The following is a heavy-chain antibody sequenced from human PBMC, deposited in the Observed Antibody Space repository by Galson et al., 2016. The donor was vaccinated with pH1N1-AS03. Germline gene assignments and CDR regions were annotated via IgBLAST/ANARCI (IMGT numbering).Heavy chain of an antibody. V-gene: IGHV4-39*01. CDR1: GGSITSSSSY. Sequence: ETLSLTCTVSGGSITSSSSYWGWIRQPPGKGLEWIGSIHYRGTTYYNTSLKSRITISVYTSKSQFSLRLSSLTAADTAVYYCARHAQDYLWGSYRYYDYWGQGTLVT. J-gene: IGHJ4*02. CDR2: IHYRGTT. CDR3: ARHAQDYLWGSYRYYDY. D-gene: IGHD3-16*02.